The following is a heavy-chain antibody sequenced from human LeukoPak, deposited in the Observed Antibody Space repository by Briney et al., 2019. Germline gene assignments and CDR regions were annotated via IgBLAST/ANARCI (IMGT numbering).Heavy chain of an antibody. CDR1: GGPISSYY. CDR3: ARVGYNWNHFDY. D-gene: IGHD1-20*01. V-gene: IGHV4-4*07. CDR2: FHTSGNT. Sequence: SETLSLTCTVSGGPISSYYWRWIRQPAGKGLEWIGRFHTSGNTDYNPSLMSRVTMSVDTSKNQFSLKLNSVTAADTAVYYCARVGYNWNHFDYWGQGTLVTVSS. J-gene: IGHJ4*02.